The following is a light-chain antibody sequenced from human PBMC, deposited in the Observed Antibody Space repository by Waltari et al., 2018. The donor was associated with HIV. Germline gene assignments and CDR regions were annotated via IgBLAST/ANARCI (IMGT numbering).Light chain of an antibody. CDR2: RAS. CDR1: ENIGNW. V-gene: IGKV1-5*03. Sequence: DIEMTQSPSTLSASVGDTVTITCRTSENIGNWLAWYQMKPGKAPDLLIYRASTLKSGVPSRFSGPGSGTEFALTVRGLQPDDFGTFFCQQYNVYPWTFGQGTRVDLK. CDR3: QQYNVYPWT. J-gene: IGKJ1*01.